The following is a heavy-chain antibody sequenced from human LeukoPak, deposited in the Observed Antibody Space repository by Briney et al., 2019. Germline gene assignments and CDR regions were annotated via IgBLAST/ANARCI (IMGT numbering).Heavy chain of an antibody. V-gene: IGHV4-59*01. J-gene: IGHJ6*03. CDR3: ARLYQQSKWKYYYYYMTS. Sequence: PSETLSLTCSVSGASFSTNYWSWIRQPPGRGLEWIGYVFDSGSTNYNPSLKSRVTISVDTSTKQFSLRLSSVTAADTAVYYCARLYQQSKWKYYYYYMTSGAKGPRSPSP. CDR1: GASFSTNY. D-gene: IGHD1-1*01. CDR2: VFDSGST.